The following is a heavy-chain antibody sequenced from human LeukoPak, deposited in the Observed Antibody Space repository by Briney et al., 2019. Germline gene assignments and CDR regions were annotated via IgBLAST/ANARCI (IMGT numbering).Heavy chain of an antibody. CDR1: GFTFSSYA. J-gene: IGHJ4*02. D-gene: IGHD1-26*01. V-gene: IGHV3-23*01. CDR2: ISGSGGST. Sequence: PGGSLRLSCAASGFTFSSYAMSWVRQAPGKGLEWVSAISGSGGSTYYADSVKGRFTISRDNSKNTLYLQTNSLRAEDTAVYYCAKDRAPGSYHDYWGQGTLVTVSS. CDR3: AKDRAPGSYHDY.